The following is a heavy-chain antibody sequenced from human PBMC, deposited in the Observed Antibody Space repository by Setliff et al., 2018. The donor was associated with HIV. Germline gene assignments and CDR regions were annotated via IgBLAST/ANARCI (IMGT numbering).Heavy chain of an antibody. J-gene: IGHJ6*03. CDR1: GFSISSRFY. CDR3: ARGFSGDYLFTGYLDV. Sequence: SETLSLTCTVSGFSISSRFYWNWIRQPPGKGLEWIGEINPSGTTNYNPSLKSRVTISVETSKNQFSLRVNSVTAADTAFYYCARGFSGDYLFTGYLDVWGKGTTVTVSS. CDR2: INPSGTT. V-gene: IGHV4-34*01. D-gene: IGHD3-22*01.